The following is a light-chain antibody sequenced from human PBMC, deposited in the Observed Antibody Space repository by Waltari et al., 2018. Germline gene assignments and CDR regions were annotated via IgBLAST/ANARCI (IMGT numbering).Light chain of an antibody. CDR1: SSDVGAWHY. J-gene: IGLJ2*01. CDR2: EVD. CDR3: SSYAGSNNVV. Sequence: QSALTQPPSASGSPGQSVTISCTGTSSDVGAWHYVSWYQQHPGKAPKLMISEVDKRPSGVPVRFSGSKSDNTASLTVSGLQPEDEADYYCSSYAGSNNVVFGGGTKLTVL. V-gene: IGLV2-8*01.